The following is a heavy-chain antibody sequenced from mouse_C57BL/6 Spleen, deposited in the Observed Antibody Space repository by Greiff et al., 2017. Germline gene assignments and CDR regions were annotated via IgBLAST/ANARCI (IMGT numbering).Heavy chain of an antibody. CDR2: INPGSGGT. D-gene: IGHD1-1*01. V-gene: IGHV1-54*01. Sequence: VQLQQSGAELVRPGTSVKVSCKASGYAFTNYLIEWVKQMPGQGLEWIGVINPGSGGTNYNEKFKGKATLTADKSSSTAYLQLSSLTSEDAAVYFGARGDYGSLDYWGQGTTLTVSS. CDR3: ARGDYGSLDY. CDR1: GYAFTNYL. J-gene: IGHJ2*01.